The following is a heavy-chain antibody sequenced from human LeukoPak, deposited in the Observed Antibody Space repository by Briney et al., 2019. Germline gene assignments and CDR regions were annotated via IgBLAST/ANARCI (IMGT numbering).Heavy chain of an antibody. D-gene: IGHD2-2*01. Sequence: GGSLRLSCAASGFTLSSYWMSWVRQAPGKGLEWVANIKQDGSEKYYVDSVKGRFTISRDNAKNSLYLQMNRLRAEDTAVYYCAREDTENCSSTSCYYYYYMDVWGKGTTVTVSS. CDR2: IKQDGSEK. CDR1: GFTLSSYW. J-gene: IGHJ6*03. V-gene: IGHV3-7*01. CDR3: AREDTENCSSTSCYYYYYMDV.